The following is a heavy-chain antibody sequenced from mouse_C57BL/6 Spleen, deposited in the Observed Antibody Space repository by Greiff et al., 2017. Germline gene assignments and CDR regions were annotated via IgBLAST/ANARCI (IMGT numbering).Heavy chain of an antibody. Sequence: EVQLQESGGGLVKPGGSLKLSCAASGFTFSDYGMHWVRQAPEKGLVWVAYISSGSSTIYYADTVKGRFTISRDNAKNTLFLQMTSLRSEDTAMYYCAREGTRYFDVWGTGTTVTVSS. J-gene: IGHJ1*03. CDR1: GFTFSDYG. D-gene: IGHD3-3*01. V-gene: IGHV5-17*01. CDR2: ISSGSSTI. CDR3: AREGTRYFDV.